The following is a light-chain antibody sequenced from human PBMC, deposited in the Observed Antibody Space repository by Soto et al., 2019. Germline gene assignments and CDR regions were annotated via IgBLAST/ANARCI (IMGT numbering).Light chain of an antibody. CDR1: QSISGW. CDR3: QQYNSYSRT. Sequence: DIQMTQSPSTLSASVGDRVTLTCRASQSISGWLAWYQQKPGKAPKLLIFDASSLERGVPSRFSGSGSGTEFTLTISSLQPDDFATYYCQQYNSYSRTFGQGTKVEI. V-gene: IGKV1-5*01. CDR2: DAS. J-gene: IGKJ1*01.